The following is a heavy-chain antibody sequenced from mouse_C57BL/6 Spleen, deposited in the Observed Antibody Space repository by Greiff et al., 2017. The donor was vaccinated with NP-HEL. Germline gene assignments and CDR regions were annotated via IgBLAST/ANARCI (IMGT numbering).Heavy chain of an antibody. V-gene: IGHV1-59*01. J-gene: IGHJ4*01. CDR2: IDPSDSYT. Sequence: QVQLQQPGAELVRPGTSVKLSCKASGYTFTSYWMHWVKQRPGQGLEWIGVIDPSDSYTNYNQKFKGKATLTVDTSSSTAYMQLSSLTSEDSAVYYCARGFTTVVAMDYWGKGTSVTVSS. D-gene: IGHD1-1*01. CDR1: GYTFTSYW. CDR3: ARGFTTVVAMDY.